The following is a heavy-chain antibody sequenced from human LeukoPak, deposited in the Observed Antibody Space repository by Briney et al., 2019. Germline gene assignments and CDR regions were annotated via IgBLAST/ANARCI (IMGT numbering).Heavy chain of an antibody. V-gene: IGHV3-30-3*01. CDR3: VREGVGAPGRLYYFDY. CDR2: ISKDESNK. D-gene: IGHD1-26*01. J-gene: IGHJ4*02. Sequence: PGGSLRLSCAASGFTFSTYAMHWVRQAPGKGLEWVAVISKDESNKYYADSVKGRFTISRDNSKNTLYLQMNSLGAEDTTVYYCVREGVGAPGRLYYFDYWGQGTLVTVSS. CDR1: GFTFSTYA.